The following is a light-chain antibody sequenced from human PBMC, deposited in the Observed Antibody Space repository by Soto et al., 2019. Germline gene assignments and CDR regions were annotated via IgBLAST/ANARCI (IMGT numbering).Light chain of an antibody. CDR1: ESLLHITGETF. CDR3: MQSTQLPPT. J-gene: IGKJ5*01. V-gene: IGKV2D-29*02. CDR2: EVS. Sequence: DVVMTETPRARAVAPGQPASIACRSSESLLHITGETFLFWYLQKPGQSPQLLIYEVSTRVSGVPDRFSGSGSGTDFTLDISRVETDDVGIYYCMQSTQLPPTFGQGTRLEIK.